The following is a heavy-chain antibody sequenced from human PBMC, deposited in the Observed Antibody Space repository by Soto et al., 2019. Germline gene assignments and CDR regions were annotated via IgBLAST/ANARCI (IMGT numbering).Heavy chain of an antibody. D-gene: IGHD5-12*01. CDR1: GFTFEDFS. CDR2: ISGDGGDT. J-gene: IGHJ4*02. CDR3: ATEYRGRGEPLFGD. V-gene: IGHV3-43*01. Sequence: EVQLVESGGVVVQPGGSLRLSCAASGFTFEDFSMNWVRQPPGKGLEWVSLISGDGGDTRYEDSVKGRFTISRDKRKSTLFLQMNGLRTEDSAVYYCATEYRGRGEPLFGDWGQGTLVTVSS.